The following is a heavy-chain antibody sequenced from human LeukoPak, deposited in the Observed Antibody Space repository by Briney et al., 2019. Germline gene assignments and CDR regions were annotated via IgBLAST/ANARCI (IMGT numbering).Heavy chain of an antibody. D-gene: IGHD3-10*01. CDR2: IKSKSDGGTT. J-gene: IGHJ4*02. CDR3: TTYGSGNAHY. Sequence: GGSLRLSCAASGFTFSNAGLSWVRQAAGKGVEWVGRIKSKSDGGTTNYAAPVQGRFTISREDSKMTLYLQMSSLKTEDTVVYYCTTYGSGNAHYWGQGTLVTVSS. CDR1: GFTFSNAG. V-gene: IGHV3-15*06.